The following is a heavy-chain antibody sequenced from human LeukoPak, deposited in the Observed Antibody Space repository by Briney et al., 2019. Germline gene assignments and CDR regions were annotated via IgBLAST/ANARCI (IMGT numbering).Heavy chain of an antibody. CDR2: IRSSGSPI. CDR3: ASLRWLQFDY. CDR1: GITFSSYE. D-gene: IGHD5-24*01. J-gene: IGHJ4*02. Sequence: GGSLRLSCAASGITFSSYEMSWVRQAPGKGLEWVSYIRSSGSPIYHADSVKGRFTMSRDNAKNSLFLQMDSLRVEDTAVYYCASLRWLQFDYWGQGTLATVSS. V-gene: IGHV3-48*03.